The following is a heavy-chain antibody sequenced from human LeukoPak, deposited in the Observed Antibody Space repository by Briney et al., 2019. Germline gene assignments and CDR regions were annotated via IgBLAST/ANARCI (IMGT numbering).Heavy chain of an antibody. V-gene: IGHV5-51*01. D-gene: IGHD1-26*01. CDR2: IYPDDSDT. Sequence: KLGESLKISCEASGYSFTSYWITWVRQMPGKGLEWMGMIYPDDSDTRYSPSFQGHVTISADKSISTAFLQWSTLKASDTAIYYCARIPNGHYLLDSWGQGTLVTVSS. CDR1: GYSFTSYW. J-gene: IGHJ4*02. CDR3: ARIPNGHYLLDS.